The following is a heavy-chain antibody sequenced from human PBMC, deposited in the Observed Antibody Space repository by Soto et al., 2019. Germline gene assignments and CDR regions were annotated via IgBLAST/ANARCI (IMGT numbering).Heavy chain of an antibody. Sequence: NPSETLSLTCTVSGDSIISSDFYCGWVRQPPGKGLEWIGSIFYLGSSYYNPSLKSRVTMSVDTSKNQFSLRLRSVTAADTALYFCARHSLALRKNNWFDPWGQGIMVTVSS. CDR1: GDSIISSDFY. CDR3: ARHSLALRKNNWFDP. D-gene: IGHD3-3*02. V-gene: IGHV4-39*01. J-gene: IGHJ5*02. CDR2: IFYLGSS.